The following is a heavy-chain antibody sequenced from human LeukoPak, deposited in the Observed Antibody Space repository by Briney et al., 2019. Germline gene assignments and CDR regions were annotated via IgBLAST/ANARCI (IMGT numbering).Heavy chain of an antibody. J-gene: IGHJ6*03. CDR3: ARGPIAAAARPYYYYMDV. V-gene: IGHV4-34*01. CDR2: INHSGST. Sequence: SETLSLTCAVYGGSFSGYYWSWIRQPPGKGLEWIGEINHSGSTNYNPSLKSRVTISVDTSKNQFSLKLSSVTAADTAVYYCARGPIAAAARPYYYYMDVWGKGTTVTVSS. CDR1: GGSFSGYY. D-gene: IGHD6-13*01.